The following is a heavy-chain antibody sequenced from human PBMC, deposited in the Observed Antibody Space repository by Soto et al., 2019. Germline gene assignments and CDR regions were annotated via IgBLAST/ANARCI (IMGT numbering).Heavy chain of an antibody. V-gene: IGHV3-23*01. CDR1: GFPFGENA. Sequence: GGSLRLSCAASGFPFGENAMSWVRQAPGKGLEWVSGISDSGATTYYADSVRGRFTISRDNSKNTLYLQMKSLRAEDSASYYCAKEDNSSGSLDYWGQGALVTLSS. J-gene: IGHJ4*02. CDR2: ISDSGATT. D-gene: IGHD6-19*01. CDR3: AKEDNSSGSLDY.